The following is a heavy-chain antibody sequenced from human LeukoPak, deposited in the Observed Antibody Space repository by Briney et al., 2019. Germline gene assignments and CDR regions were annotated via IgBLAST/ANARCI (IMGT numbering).Heavy chain of an antibody. J-gene: IGHJ3*02. CDR2: IIPILGIA. CDR3: AGVVVITSPNDAFDI. CDR1: GGTFSSYA. Sequence: GASVKVSCKASGGTFSSYAISWVRQAPGQGLEWMGRIIPILGIANYAQKFQGRVTITADKSTSIAYMELSSLRSEDTAMYYCAGVVVITSPNDAFDIWDQGTMVTVSS. D-gene: IGHD3-22*01. V-gene: IGHV1-69*04.